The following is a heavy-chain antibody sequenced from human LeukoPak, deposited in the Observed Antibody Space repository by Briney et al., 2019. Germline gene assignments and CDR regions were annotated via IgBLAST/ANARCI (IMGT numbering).Heavy chain of an antibody. J-gene: IGHJ4*02. CDR1: GGSVSSSDYY. V-gene: IGHV4-39*01. CDR3: ARHPDYGEPFDY. Sequence: KPSETLSLTCTVSGGSVSSSDYYWGWIRQPPGKGLEWIGSINYSGNTYYNPSLKNRVTISVDTSKNQFSLKLSSVTAADTAVYYCARHPDYGEPFDYWGQGTLVTVSS. CDR2: INYSGNT. D-gene: IGHD4-17*01.